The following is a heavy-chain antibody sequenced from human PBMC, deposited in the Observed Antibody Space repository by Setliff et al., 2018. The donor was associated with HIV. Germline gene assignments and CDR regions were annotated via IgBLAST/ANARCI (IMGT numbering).Heavy chain of an antibody. Sequence: GASVKVSCKASGGTFRTFGISWVRQAPGQGLEWMGGIIPMFGTANYAQKFQGRVTITADESTSLVYMELNSLRSEDTAVYYCARPARAYYDSSGQPYYYYMDVWGKGTTVTVSS. J-gene: IGHJ6*03. D-gene: IGHD3-22*01. CDR3: ARPARAYYDSSGQPYYYYMDV. CDR1: GGTFRTFG. CDR2: IIPMFGTA. V-gene: IGHV1-69*13.